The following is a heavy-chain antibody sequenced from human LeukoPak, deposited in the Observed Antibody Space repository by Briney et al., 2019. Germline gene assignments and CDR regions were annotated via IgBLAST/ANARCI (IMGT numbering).Heavy chain of an antibody. D-gene: IGHD4-17*01. CDR1: GYTFTGYY. V-gene: IGHV1-2*02. CDR3: TRGMYGDYLFSGDY. J-gene: IGHJ4*02. CDR2: INPNSGGT. Sequence: ASVKASCKASGYTFTGYYIHWVRQAPGQGLEWMGWINPNSGGTNYAQKFQDRVTMTRATSISTAYMELTRLRSDDTAVYYCTRGMYGDYLFSGDYWGQGTLVTVFS.